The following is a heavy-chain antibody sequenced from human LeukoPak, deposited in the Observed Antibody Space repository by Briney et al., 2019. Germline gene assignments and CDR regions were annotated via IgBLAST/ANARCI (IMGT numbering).Heavy chain of an antibody. CDR2: ISFSVNTK. CDR1: GFTFSDYS. Sequence: GGSLRLSCAASGFTFSDYSMNWVRQAPGKGLEGVSYISFSVNTKYYGDSVKGRFTISRDNAKKSLYLHMDSLRAEDTAVYYCARGAYSSGWAYFDHWGQGTLVTVSS. V-gene: IGHV3-48*04. J-gene: IGHJ4*02. D-gene: IGHD6-19*01. CDR3: ARGAYSSGWAYFDH.